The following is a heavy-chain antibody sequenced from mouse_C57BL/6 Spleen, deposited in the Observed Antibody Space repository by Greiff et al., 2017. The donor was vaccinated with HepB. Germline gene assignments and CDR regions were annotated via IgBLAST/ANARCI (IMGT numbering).Heavy chain of an antibody. Sequence: EVQLQQSGPELVKPGASVKISCKASGYTFTDYYMNWVKQSHGKSLEWIGDINPNNGGTSYNQKFKGKATLTVDKSSSTAYMELRSLTSEYSAVYYCAISIAYSSGSNWYFDVWGTGTTVTVSS. J-gene: IGHJ1*03. V-gene: IGHV1-26*01. D-gene: IGHD1-1*01. CDR1: GYTFTDYY. CDR2: INPNNGGT. CDR3: AISIAYSSGSNWYFDV.